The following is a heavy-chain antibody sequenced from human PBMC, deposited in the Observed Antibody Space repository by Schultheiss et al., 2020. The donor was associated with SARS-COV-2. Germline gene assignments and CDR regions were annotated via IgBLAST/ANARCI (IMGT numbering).Heavy chain of an antibody. J-gene: IGHJ4*02. CDR2: ISSSSSYT. CDR3: ARDLTDYYGSGSYLDY. V-gene: IGHV3-21*01. CDR1: GFTFSSYS. D-gene: IGHD3-10*01. Sequence: GGSLRLSCAASGFTFSSYSMNWVRQAPGKGLEWVSYISSSSSYTNYADSVKGRFTISRDNSKNTLYLQMSSLRAEDTAVYYCARDLTDYYGSGSYLDYWGQGTLVTVSS.